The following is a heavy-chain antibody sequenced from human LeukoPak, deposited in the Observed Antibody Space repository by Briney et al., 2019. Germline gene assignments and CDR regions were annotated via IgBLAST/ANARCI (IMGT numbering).Heavy chain of an antibody. Sequence: PSETLSLTCTVSGGSISSYYWSWIRQPPGKGLEWIGYIYYSGSTNYNPSLKSRVTISVDTSKNQFSLKLSSVTAADTAVYYCAREAYYYGSGRTYYYYMDVWGKGTTVTISS. CDR2: IYYSGST. CDR3: AREAYYYGSGRTYYYYMDV. J-gene: IGHJ6*03. V-gene: IGHV4-59*01. D-gene: IGHD3-10*01. CDR1: GGSISSYY.